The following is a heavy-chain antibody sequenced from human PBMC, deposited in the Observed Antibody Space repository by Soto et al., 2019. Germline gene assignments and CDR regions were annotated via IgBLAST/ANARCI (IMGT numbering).Heavy chain of an antibody. CDR2: INHSGST. J-gene: IGHJ4*02. D-gene: IGHD3-9*01. Sequence: SETLSLTCAVYGGSFSGYYWSWIRQPPGKGLEWIGEINHSGSTNYNPSLKSRVTISVDTSKNQFSLKLSSVTAADTAVYYCAREGNDILTGNQNYFDYWGQGTLVTVSS. CDR3: AREGNDILTGNQNYFDY. V-gene: IGHV4-34*01. CDR1: GGSFSGYY.